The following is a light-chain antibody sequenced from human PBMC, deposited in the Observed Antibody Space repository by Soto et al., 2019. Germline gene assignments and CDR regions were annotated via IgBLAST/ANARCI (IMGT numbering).Light chain of an antibody. Sequence: QSVLTQSPSASASLGASVKLTCTLSSGHSSYAIAWHQQQPEKGPRYLMKLDSDGSHTTGDAIPDRFSGSSSGAERYLTISSLQSEEEADYYCQTGGTSIHVVFGGGTKLTVL. V-gene: IGLV4-69*01. J-gene: IGLJ2*01. CDR1: SGHSSYA. CDR3: QTGGTSIHVV. CDR2: LDSDGSH.